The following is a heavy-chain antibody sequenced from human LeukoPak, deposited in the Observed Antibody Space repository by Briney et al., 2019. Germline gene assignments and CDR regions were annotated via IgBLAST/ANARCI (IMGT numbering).Heavy chain of an antibody. CDR2: ISYDGSNK. J-gene: IGHJ4*02. D-gene: IGHD6-19*01. CDR3: AREGLAVAGTGFDY. Sequence: GGSLRLSCAASGFTFSSYGMHWVRQAPGKGLEWVAVISYDGSNKYYADSVKGRFTISRDNSKNTLYLQMNSLRAEDTAVYYCAREGLAVAGTGFDYWGQGTLVTVSS. CDR1: GFTFSSYG. V-gene: IGHV3-30*03.